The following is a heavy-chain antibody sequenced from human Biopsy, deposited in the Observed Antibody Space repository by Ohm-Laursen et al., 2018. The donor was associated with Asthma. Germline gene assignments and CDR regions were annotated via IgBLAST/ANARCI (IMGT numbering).Heavy chain of an antibody. CDR3: ARGDSSNWSHYYFDY. V-gene: IGHV3-53*01. CDR2: IYSGGTS. J-gene: IGHJ4*02. D-gene: IGHD3-22*01. CDR1: GFAVSRDY. Sequence: SLRLSCTASGFAVSRDYMFWVRQAPGKGLEWVSVIYSGGTSHTADSVRGRFTIYRDYPKNTLYLQMHSLRAEDTAVYYCARGDSSNWSHYYFDYWGQGTLVTVSS.